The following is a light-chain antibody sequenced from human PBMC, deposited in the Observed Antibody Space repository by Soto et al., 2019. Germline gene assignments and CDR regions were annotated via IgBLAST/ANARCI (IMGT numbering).Light chain of an antibody. CDR1: SGHSSYI. Sequence: QPVLTQSSSASASLGSSVKLTCTLSSGHSSYIIAWHQQQPGKAPRYLMKLEGSGSYNKGSGVPDRFSGSSSGANRYLTISNPQFEDEADYYCETWDRSTRVFGGGTKPTAL. CDR3: ETWDRSTRV. CDR2: LEGSGSY. J-gene: IGLJ3*02. V-gene: IGLV4-60*02.